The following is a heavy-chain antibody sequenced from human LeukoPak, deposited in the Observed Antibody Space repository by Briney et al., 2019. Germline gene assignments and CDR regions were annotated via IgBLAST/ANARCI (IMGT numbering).Heavy chain of an antibody. D-gene: IGHD5-18*01. V-gene: IGHV3-21*01. J-gene: IGHJ4*02. Sequence: GGSLRLSCAASGFTFSSYSMNWVRQAPGKGLEWVSSISSNSSYIYYADSVKGRFTISRDNAKNSLYLQMNSLRAEDTAVYYCARDSGYSYGYCGDYWGQGTLVTVSS. CDR1: GFTFSSYS. CDR2: ISSNSSYI. CDR3: ARDSGYSYGYCGDY.